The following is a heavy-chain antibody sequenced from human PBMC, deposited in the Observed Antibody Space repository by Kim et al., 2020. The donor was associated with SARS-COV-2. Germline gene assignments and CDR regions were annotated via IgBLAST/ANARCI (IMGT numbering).Heavy chain of an antibody. D-gene: IGHD3-22*01. CDR3: AREASRWGRYYDSSGYFRRTNGFDP. CDR2: FNHSGST. CDR1: GGSFSGYY. Sequence: SETLSLTCAVYGGSFSGYYWSWIRQPPGKGLEWIGEFNHSGSTNYNPSLKSRVTISVDTSKNQFSLKLSSVTAADTAVYYCAREASRWGRYYDSSGYFRRTNGFDPWGQGTLVTVSS. J-gene: IGHJ5*02. V-gene: IGHV4-34*01.